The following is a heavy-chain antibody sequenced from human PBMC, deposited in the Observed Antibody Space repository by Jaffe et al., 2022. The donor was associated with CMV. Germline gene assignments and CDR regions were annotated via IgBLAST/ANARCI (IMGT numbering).Heavy chain of an antibody. CDR1: GGSISSSSYY. CDR3: ARQWIVAAAGTCFDY. V-gene: IGHV4-39*01. CDR2: IYYSGST. D-gene: IGHD6-13*01. J-gene: IGHJ4*02. Sequence: QLQLQESGPGLVKPSETLSLTCTVSGGSISSSSYYWGWIRQPPGKGLEWIGSIYYSGSTYYNPSLKSRVTISVDTSKNQFSLKLSSVTAADTAVYYCARQWIVAAAGTCFDYWGQGTLVTVSS.